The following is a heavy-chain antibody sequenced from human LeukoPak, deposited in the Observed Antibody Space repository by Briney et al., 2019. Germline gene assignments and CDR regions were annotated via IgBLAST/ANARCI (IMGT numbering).Heavy chain of an antibody. CDR1: GFTFSSYE. D-gene: IGHD4-17*01. V-gene: IGHV3-48*03. Sequence: GGSLRLSCAASGFTFSSYEMNWVRQAPGQGLEWVSYISSSGSTIYYAHSVKGRFTISRDNAKNSLYLQMNSLRAEDTAVYYCARHYGVDYYYYGMDVWGQGTTVTVSS. CDR2: ISSSGSTI. J-gene: IGHJ6*02. CDR3: ARHYGVDYYYYGMDV.